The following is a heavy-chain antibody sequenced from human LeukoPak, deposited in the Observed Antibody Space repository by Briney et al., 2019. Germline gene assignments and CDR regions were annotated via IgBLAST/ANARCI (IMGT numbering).Heavy chain of an antibody. D-gene: IGHD2-15*01. CDR3: GRDALVGYFSYYYIDV. V-gene: IGHV4-59*11. Sequence: SETLSLTCTVSGGSISSHYWTWIRQSPVRGLEWIGDISNSGSTSYNPSLKSRVTISIDTSKNQFSLKLSSVTAADTAVYYCGRDALVGYFSYYYIDVWGKGTTVTVSS. CDR2: ISNSGST. CDR1: GGSISSHY. J-gene: IGHJ6*03.